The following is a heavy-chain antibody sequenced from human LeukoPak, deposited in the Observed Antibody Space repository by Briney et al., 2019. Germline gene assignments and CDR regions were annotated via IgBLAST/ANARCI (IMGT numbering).Heavy chain of an antibody. D-gene: IGHD5-18*01. Sequence: PSETLSLSCTVSGGSVNSGHHYWSWTRHRPGKGLEWIGFIHFSGDIYYNPSLTSRLTISVDTSKNQFSLRLTSVTAADTAVYYCSGGGDTAKRGDSWGQGALVTVSP. CDR2: IHFSGDI. CDR3: SGGGDTAKRGDS. J-gene: IGHJ4*02. V-gene: IGHV4-30-4*01. CDR1: GGSVNSGHHY.